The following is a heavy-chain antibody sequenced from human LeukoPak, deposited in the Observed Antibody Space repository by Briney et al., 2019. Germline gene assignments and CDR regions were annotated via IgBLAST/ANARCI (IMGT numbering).Heavy chain of an antibody. Sequence: SETLSLTCAVSGYSISSGYYWGWIRQPPGKGLEWVGHIASGTTDYNPPLKSPAIISVDTSKCQISLRLTSVTAADTAVYYCARDKAHSYGYYFDPWGAGCQVLVSS. CDR3: ARDKAHSYGYYFDP. CDR1: GYSISSGYY. J-gene: IGHJ4*02. D-gene: IGHD3-10*01. V-gene: IGHV4-38-2*01. CDR2: IASGTT.